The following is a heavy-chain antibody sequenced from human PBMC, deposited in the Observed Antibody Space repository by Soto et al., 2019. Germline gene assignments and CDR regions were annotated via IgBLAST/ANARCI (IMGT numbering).Heavy chain of an antibody. CDR3: ARPRIITADGMDV. Sequence: QVQLVESGGGVVQPGRSLRLSCAASGFTFSSYAMHWVRQAPGKGLEWVAVISYDGSNKYYADSVKGRFTISRDNSKNTLYLQMNSLRAEDTAVYYCARPRIITADGMDVWGQGTTVTASS. D-gene: IGHD3-16*01. CDR2: ISYDGSNK. V-gene: IGHV3-30-3*01. CDR1: GFTFSSYA. J-gene: IGHJ6*02.